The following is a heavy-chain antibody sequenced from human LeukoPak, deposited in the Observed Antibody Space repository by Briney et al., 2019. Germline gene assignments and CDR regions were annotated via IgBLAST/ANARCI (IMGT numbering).Heavy chain of an antibody. CDR2: INHSGST. CDR1: GGSLSGYY. V-gene: IGHV4-34*01. Sequence: PSETLSLTCAVYGGSLSGYYWSWIRQPPGKGLEWIGEINHSGSTNYNPSLKSRVTISVDTSKNQFSLKLSSVTAADTAVYYCARVKVGRWLQSLGFDYWGQGTLVTVSS. D-gene: IGHD5-24*01. J-gene: IGHJ4*02. CDR3: ARVKVGRWLQSLGFDY.